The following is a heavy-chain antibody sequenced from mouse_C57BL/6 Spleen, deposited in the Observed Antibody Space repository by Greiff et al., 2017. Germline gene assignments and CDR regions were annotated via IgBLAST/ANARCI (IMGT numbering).Heavy chain of an antibody. CDR2: IYPGDGDT. J-gene: IGHJ2*01. V-gene: IGHV1-82*01. CDR3: ARLNYFDY. CDR1: GYDFSSSW. Sequence: QVQLQQSGPELVKPGASVKISCKASGYDFSSSWMNWVKQRPGKGLEWIGRIYPGDGDTNYNGKFKGKATLTADKSSSTAYMQRSSLTSEDSAVCVWARLNYFDYWGQGTTLTVSS.